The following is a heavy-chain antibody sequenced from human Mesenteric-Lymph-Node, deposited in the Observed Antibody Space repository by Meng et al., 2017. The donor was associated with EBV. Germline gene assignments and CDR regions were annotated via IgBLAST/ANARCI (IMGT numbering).Heavy chain of an antibody. Sequence: QVQLVQAGAEAKKPGASVKGSCKASGYTFTSYGITWVRQAPGQGLEWMGWISVFNGDTNYAQNFQGRLTLTTDTSTATAYMELRSLRSDDTAVYYCVRSRRLFDWLPVQPSWGQGTLVTVSS. J-gene: IGHJ5*02. V-gene: IGHV1-18*01. CDR1: GYTFTSYG. D-gene: IGHD3-9*01. CDR2: ISVFNGDT. CDR3: VRSRRLFDWLPVQPS.